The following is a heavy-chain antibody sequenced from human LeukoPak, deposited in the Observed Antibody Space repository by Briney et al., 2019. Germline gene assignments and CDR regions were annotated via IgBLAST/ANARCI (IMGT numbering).Heavy chain of an antibody. CDR3: AKGGYSSGWYQYYFDY. J-gene: IGHJ4*02. CDR1: GFTFSSYA. V-gene: IGHV3-23*01. Sequence: GGSLRLSCAASGFTFSSYAMSWVRQAPGKGLEWVSAISGSGGSTYYADSVKGRFTISRDNPKNTLYLQMNSLRAEDTAVYYCAKGGYSSGWYQYYFDYWGQGTLVTVSS. D-gene: IGHD6-19*01. CDR2: ISGSGGST.